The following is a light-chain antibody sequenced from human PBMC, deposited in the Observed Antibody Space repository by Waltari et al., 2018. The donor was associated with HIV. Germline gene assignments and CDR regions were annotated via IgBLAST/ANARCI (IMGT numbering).Light chain of an antibody. CDR2: GAS. Sequence: DIVLTQFPGTLSLSPGERASLSCRASETVGSSYLAWYQQKDGQSPRLLIYGASIRATGTPDRFSGTGSVRDYTLTISRLEPEDFAVYYCQQYGRSPRTFGQATKV. V-gene: IGKV3-20*01. J-gene: IGKJ1*01. CDR3: QQYGRSPRT. CDR1: ETVGSSY.